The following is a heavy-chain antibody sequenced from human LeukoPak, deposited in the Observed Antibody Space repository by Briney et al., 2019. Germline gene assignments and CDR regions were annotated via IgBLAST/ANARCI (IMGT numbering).Heavy chain of an antibody. CDR2: IKQDGSEK. D-gene: IGHD2-2*01. V-gene: IGHV3-7*01. CDR1: GFTFSSHW. Sequence: PGGSLRLSCAASGFTFSSHWMSWVRQAPGKGLEWVANIKQDGSEKYYVDSVKGRFTISRDNAKNSLYLQMNSLRAEDTAVYYCASDRYCSSTSCYPDYYYYYMDVWGKGTTVTVSS. CDR3: ASDRYCSSTSCYPDYYYYYMDV. J-gene: IGHJ6*03.